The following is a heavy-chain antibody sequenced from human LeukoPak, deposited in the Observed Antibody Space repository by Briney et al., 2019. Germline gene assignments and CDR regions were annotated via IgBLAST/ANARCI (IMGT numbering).Heavy chain of an antibody. J-gene: IGHJ4*02. V-gene: IGHV3-53*01. CDR3: AREIIQLPGCDY. D-gene: IGHD5-18*01. CDR2: IYSGGST. Sequence: SGGSLRLSCAASGFTVSSNYMSWVRQVPGKGLEWVSVIYSGGSTYYADSVKGRFTISRDNSKNTLYLQMNSLRAEDTAVYYCAREIIQLPGCDYWGQGTLVTVSS. CDR1: GFTVSSNY.